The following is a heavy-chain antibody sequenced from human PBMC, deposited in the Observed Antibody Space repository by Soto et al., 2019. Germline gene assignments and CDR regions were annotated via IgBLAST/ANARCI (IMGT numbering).Heavy chain of an antibody. CDR3: ARRWGRNFDY. Sequence: SETLSLTCAVYGGSFSGYYWSWIRQPPGKGLEWIGEINHSGSTNYNPSLKSRVTISVDTSKNQFSLKLSSVTAADTAVYYCARRWGRNFDYWGQGTLVTVSS. CDR1: GGSFSGYY. J-gene: IGHJ4*02. CDR2: INHSGST. V-gene: IGHV4-34*01. D-gene: IGHD2-15*01.